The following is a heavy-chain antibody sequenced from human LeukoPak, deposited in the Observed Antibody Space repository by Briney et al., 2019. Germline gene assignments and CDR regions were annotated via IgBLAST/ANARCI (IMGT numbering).Heavy chain of an antibody. V-gene: IGHV3-23*01. D-gene: IGHD3-3*01. CDR3: AKSEGLRFLEWLPNWFDP. Sequence: GGSLRLSCAASGFTFSSYAMSWVRQAPGKGLEWVSAIIGSGGSTYYADSVKGRFTISRDNSKNTLYLQMNSLRAEDTAVYYCAKSEGLRFLEWLPNWFDPWGQGTLVTVSS. CDR2: IIGSGGST. CDR1: GFTFSSYA. J-gene: IGHJ5*02.